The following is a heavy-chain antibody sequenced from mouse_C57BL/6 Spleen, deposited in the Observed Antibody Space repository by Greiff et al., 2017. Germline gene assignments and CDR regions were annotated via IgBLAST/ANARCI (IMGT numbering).Heavy chain of an antibody. D-gene: IGHD1-1*01. Sequence: VQLKQSGPELVKPGASVKIPCKASGYTFTDYNMDWVKQSHGKSLEWIGDINPNNGGTIYNQKFKGKATLTVDKSSSTAYMELRSLTSEDTAVYYCARRSTTVHYYAMDYWGQGTSVTVSS. V-gene: IGHV1-18*01. J-gene: IGHJ4*01. CDR1: GYTFTDYN. CDR2: INPNNGGT. CDR3: ARRSTTVHYYAMDY.